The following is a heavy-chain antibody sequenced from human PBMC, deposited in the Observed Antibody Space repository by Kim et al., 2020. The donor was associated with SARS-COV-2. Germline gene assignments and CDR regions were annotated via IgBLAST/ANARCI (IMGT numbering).Heavy chain of an antibody. CDR3: ARDPPYYDSSGYSHDY. J-gene: IGHJ4*02. V-gene: IGHV4-61*02. CDR2: IYTSGST. D-gene: IGHD3-22*01. CDR1: GGSISSGSYY. Sequence: SETLSLTCTVSGGSISSGSYYWSWIRQPAGKGLEWIGRIYTSGSTNYNPSPKSRVTISVDTSKNQFSLKLSSVTAADTAVYYCARDPPYYDSSGYSHDYWGQGTPVAVSS.